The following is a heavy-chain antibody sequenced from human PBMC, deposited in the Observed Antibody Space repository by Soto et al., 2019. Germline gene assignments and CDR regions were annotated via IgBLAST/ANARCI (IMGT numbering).Heavy chain of an antibody. CDR3: TRDRGWNYYYYYMDV. CDR1: GFTFGDYA. Sequence: GGSLRLSCTASGFTFGDYAMSWFRQAPGKGLEWVGFIRSKAYGGTTEYAAYVKGRFTISRDDSKSIAYLQMNSLKTEDTAVYYCTRDRGWNYYYYYMDVWGKGTTVTVSS. D-gene: IGHD6-19*01. V-gene: IGHV3-49*03. CDR2: IRSKAYGGTT. J-gene: IGHJ6*03.